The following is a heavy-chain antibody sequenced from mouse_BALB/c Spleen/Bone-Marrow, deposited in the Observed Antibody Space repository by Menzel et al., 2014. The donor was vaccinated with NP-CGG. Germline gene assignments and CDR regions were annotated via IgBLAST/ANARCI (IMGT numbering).Heavy chain of an antibody. CDR2: IDPYSGGT. D-gene: IGHD2-14*01. CDR1: GYAFTNYN. Sequence: EVQLQQSGPELVKPGASVKVSCKASGYAFTNYNMNWVKQSHGKSLEWIGYIDPYSGGTNYNQKFRSKATLTVDKSSSTAYMHLNSLTSEDSAVYYCSRGVLAYFDYWGQGTTLTVSS. V-gene: IGHV1S135*01. CDR3: SRGVLAYFDY. J-gene: IGHJ2*01.